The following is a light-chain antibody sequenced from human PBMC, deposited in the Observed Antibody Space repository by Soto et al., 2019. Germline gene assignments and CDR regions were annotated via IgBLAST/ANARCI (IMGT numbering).Light chain of an antibody. CDR2: TNN. CDR1: SSNIGAGYD. Sequence: QAVVTQPPSVSGAPGQRVTISCTGRSSNIGAGYDVHWYQQLPGTAPKLLISTNNIRPSGVPDRFSGSKSGTSASLAITGLQAEDEADYFCQSYDSSLSGSVFGGGTQLTVL. J-gene: IGLJ7*01. CDR3: QSYDSSLSGSV. V-gene: IGLV1-40*01.